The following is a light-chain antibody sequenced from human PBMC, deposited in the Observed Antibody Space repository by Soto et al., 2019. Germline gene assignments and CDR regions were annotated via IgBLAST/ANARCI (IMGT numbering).Light chain of an antibody. Sequence: DIQMTQSPSTLSASVGDRETITCRAIKNISRWLAWYQQKSGKAPKALIYDASRLERGGPSRFRGSGSGTEFTLTISILQPDDFATYYCQQYNSYSWTFGRGTKVDMK. CDR3: QQYNSYSWT. J-gene: IGKJ1*01. CDR1: KNISRW. V-gene: IGKV1-5*01. CDR2: DAS.